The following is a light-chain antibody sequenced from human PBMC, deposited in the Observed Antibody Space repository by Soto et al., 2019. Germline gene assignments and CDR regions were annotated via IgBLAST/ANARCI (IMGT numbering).Light chain of an antibody. CDR2: EVT. V-gene: IGLV2-14*01. CDR3: SSYTNSGTHVV. J-gene: IGLJ2*01. Sequence: QSALTQSASVSGSPGQSITISCTGSSSDVGGYNYVSWFQQHPGKAPKLVIYEVTNRPSGVSNRFSGSKSGNTASLTISGLQAEDEADYYCSSYTNSGTHVVFGGGTKLTVL. CDR1: SSDVGGYNY.